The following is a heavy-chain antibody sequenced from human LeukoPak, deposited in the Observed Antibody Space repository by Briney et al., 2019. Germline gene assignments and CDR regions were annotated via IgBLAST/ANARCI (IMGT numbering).Heavy chain of an antibody. J-gene: IGHJ4*02. CDR1: GYTFTTYW. CDR3: ASRSRISPMFDY. CDR2: IYPGDSDT. V-gene: IGHV5-51*01. Sequence: GESLKISCQGSGYTFTTYWVGWVRQMPGKGLEWMGIIYPGDSDTRCSPSFQGQVTISADKSISTAYLQWSSLKASDTAMYYCASRSRISPMFDYWGQGTLVTVSS. D-gene: IGHD1-14*01.